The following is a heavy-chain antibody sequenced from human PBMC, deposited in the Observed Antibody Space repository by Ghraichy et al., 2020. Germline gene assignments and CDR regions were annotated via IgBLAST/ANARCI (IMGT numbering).Heavy chain of an antibody. CDR1: GSTFDDYA. CDR2: ISWNSGSI. CDR3: AKGLYDYIWGSYPVDAFDI. Sequence: GGSLRLSCAASGSTFDDYAMHWVRQAPGKGLEWVSGISWNSGSIGYADSVKGRFTISRDNAKNSLYLQMNSLRAEDTALYYCAKGLYDYIWGSYPVDAFDIWGQGTMVTVSS. V-gene: IGHV3-9*01. D-gene: IGHD3-16*02. J-gene: IGHJ3*02.